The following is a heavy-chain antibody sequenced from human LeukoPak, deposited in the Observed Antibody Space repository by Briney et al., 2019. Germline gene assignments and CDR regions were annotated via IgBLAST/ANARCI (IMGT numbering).Heavy chain of an antibody. Sequence: GASVKVSCKASGYTFTGYYMHWVRQAPGQGLEWMGWINPNSGGTNYAQKFQGRVTMTRDTSISTAYMELGRLRSDDTAVYYCARSHGGITIRNWFDPWGQGTLVTVSS. D-gene: IGHD3-3*01. CDR2: INPNSGGT. CDR3: ARSHGGITIRNWFDP. V-gene: IGHV1-2*02. J-gene: IGHJ5*02. CDR1: GYTFTGYY.